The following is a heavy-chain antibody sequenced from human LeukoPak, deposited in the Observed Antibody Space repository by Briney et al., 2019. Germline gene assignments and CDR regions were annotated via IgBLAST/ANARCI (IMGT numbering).Heavy chain of an antibody. CDR3: AKGEVALNWSDP. Sequence: SETLSLTCTVSGGSISSYYWTWIRQPPGKGLEWIAYIYYSGSTNYNPSLTSRVTISVGTHKNQFSPKLRSVTAPDTAVQYCAKGEVALNWSDPSGQGTLVTPSS. V-gene: IGHV4-59*01. CDR2: IYYSGST. D-gene: IGHD2-15*01. J-gene: IGHJ5*02. CDR1: GGSISSYY.